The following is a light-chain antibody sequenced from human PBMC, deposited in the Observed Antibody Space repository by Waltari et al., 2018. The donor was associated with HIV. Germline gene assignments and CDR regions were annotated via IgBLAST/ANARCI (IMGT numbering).Light chain of an antibody. CDR2: EVS. V-gene: IGLV2-14*01. Sequence: QSALTQPASVSGSPGQSITISCTGTSSDVGGYNYVSWYQQHPGKAPKLMIYEVSNRPLGVSNRFSGSKSGNTASLTISGLQAEDEADYYCSSYTSSSTRVFGGGTNLTVL. CDR3: SSYTSSSTRV. CDR1: SSDVGGYNY. J-gene: IGLJ3*02.